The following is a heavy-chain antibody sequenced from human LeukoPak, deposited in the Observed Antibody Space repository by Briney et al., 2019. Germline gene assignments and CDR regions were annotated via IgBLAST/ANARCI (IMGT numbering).Heavy chain of an antibody. CDR1: GGSISSYY. Sequence: PSETLSLTCTVSGGSISSYYWSWIRQPAGKGLEWIGRISTSGSTNHNPSLKSRVTMSVDTSENQFSLKLSSVTAADTAVYYCARGRITMVRGEDFDYWGQGTLVTVSS. V-gene: IGHV4-4*07. D-gene: IGHD3-10*01. CDR2: ISTSGST. CDR3: ARGRITMVRGEDFDY. J-gene: IGHJ4*02.